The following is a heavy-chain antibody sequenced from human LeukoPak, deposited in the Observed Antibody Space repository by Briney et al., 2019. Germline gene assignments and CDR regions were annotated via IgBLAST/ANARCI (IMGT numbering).Heavy chain of an antibody. D-gene: IGHD5-18*01. CDR2: INPSGGST. Sequence: GASVKVSCKASGYTFTSYYMHWVRQAPGQGLDWMGIINPSGGSTSYAQKFQGRVTMTRDTSTNTVYMELSSLRSADTAVYYYATTRGYSYGYDPAYYYYYMDVWGKGTTVTISS. J-gene: IGHJ6*03. CDR1: GYTFTSYY. CDR3: ATTRGYSYGYDPAYYYYYMDV. V-gene: IGHV1-46*01.